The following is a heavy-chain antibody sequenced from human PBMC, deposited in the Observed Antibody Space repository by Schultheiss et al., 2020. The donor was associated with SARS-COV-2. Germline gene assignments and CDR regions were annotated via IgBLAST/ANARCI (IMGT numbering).Heavy chain of an antibody. CDR3: ARGGPAVDPASDKSVDY. V-gene: IGHV1-8*01. CDR2: MNPNSGNT. Sequence: ASVKVSCKASGYTFTSYDINWVRQATGQGLEWMGWMNPNSGNTGYAQKFQGRVTMTRNTSISTAYMELSSLRSEDTAVYYCARGGPAVDPASDKSVDYWGQGTLVTVSS. J-gene: IGHJ4*02. CDR1: GYTFTSYD. D-gene: IGHD2-2*01.